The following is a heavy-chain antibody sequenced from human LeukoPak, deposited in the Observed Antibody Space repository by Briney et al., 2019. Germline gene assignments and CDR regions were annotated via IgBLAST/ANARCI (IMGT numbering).Heavy chain of an antibody. Sequence: PGGSLRLSCAASGFTVSSNYMSWVRQAPGKGLEWVSSISSSSSYIYYADSVKGRFTISRDNAKNSLYLQMNSLRAEDTAVYYCARSYTLNPWGQGTLVTVSS. J-gene: IGHJ5*02. V-gene: IGHV3-21*01. CDR1: GFTVSSNY. D-gene: IGHD3-16*01. CDR2: ISSSSSYI. CDR3: ARSYTLNP.